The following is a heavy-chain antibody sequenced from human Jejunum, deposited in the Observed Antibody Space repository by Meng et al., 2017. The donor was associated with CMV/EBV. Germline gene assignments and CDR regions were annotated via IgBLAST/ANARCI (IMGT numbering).Heavy chain of an antibody. CDR2: IRGSDGTT. CDR1: GFSFNIYS. D-gene: IGHD6-19*01. Sequence: SCAASGFSFNIYSMNCLRQAPGKGLEWVSYIRGSDGTTYYADSVKGRFTISRDNAKNSLYLQMTSLRADDTAVYYCGRGVEYSSDHWGQGTLVTVSS. J-gene: IGHJ1*01. V-gene: IGHV3-48*04. CDR3: GRGVEYSSDH.